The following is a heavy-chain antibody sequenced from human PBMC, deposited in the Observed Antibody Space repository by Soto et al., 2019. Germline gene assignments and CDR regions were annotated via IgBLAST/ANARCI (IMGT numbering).Heavy chain of an antibody. J-gene: IGHJ4*02. CDR1: GGSISSGDYY. D-gene: IGHD3-22*01. CDR3: ARAPASSGYSIFDY. Sequence: LSLTCTVSGGSISSGDYYWSWIRQPPGKGLEWIGYIYYSGSTYYNPSLKSRVTISVDTSKNQFSLKLSSVTAADTAVYYCARAPASSGYSIFDYWGQGTLVTVSS. CDR2: IYYSGST. V-gene: IGHV4-30-4*01.